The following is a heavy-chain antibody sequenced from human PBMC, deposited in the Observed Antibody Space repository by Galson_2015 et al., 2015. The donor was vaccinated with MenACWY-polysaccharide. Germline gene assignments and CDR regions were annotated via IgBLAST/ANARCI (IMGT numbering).Heavy chain of an antibody. CDR1: GFTFSSYR. CDR3: ARDAYYYGSGTNYGMDV. D-gene: IGHD3-10*01. J-gene: IGHJ6*02. Sequence: SLRLSCAASGFTFSSYRMNWVRQAPGKGLEWVSSISRSSSYIHYADSVKGRFTISRDNAKNSLYLQMNSLRVEDTAVYYCARDAYYYGSGTNYGMDVWGQGTTVTVSS. V-gene: IGHV3-21*01. CDR2: ISRSSSYI.